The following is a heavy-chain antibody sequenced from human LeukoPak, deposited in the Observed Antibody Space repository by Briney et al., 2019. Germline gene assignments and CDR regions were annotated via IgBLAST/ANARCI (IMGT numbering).Heavy chain of an antibody. CDR3: ARGRDGSSSRYGRIGYYYMDV. CDR1: GGSFSGYY. Sequence: SETLSLTCAVYGGSFSGYYWSWIRQPPGKGLEWIGEINHSGSTNYNPSLKSRVTISVDTSKNQFSLKLSSVTAADTAVYYCARGRDGSSSRYGRIGYYYMDVWGKGTTVTVSS. J-gene: IGHJ6*03. V-gene: IGHV4-34*01. D-gene: IGHD6-6*01. CDR2: INHSGST.